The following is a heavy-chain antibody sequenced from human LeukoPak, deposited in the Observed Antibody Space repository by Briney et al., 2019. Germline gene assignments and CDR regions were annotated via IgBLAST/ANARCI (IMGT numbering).Heavy chain of an antibody. D-gene: IGHD2-8*01. CDR1: GFTFSSLW. Sequence: GGSLRLSCAASGFTFSSLWMSWVRQAPGKGLEWVANIKEDGSVKYYVDSLKGRFTISRDNAKNSLYLQMNSLRVEDTAVYYCTKLARAPRDFDYWGQGTLVTVSS. CDR2: IKEDGSVK. V-gene: IGHV3-7*03. CDR3: TKLARAPRDFDY. J-gene: IGHJ4*01.